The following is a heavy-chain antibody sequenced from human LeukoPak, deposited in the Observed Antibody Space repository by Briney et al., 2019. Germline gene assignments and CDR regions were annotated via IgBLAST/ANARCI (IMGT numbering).Heavy chain of an antibody. CDR2: VSNDGGNK. CDR3: ARDPVSVGLRINSDF. D-gene: IGHD3-3*01. J-gene: IGHJ4*02. Sequence: PGGSLRLSCAASGFTFDDYAMHWVRQAPGKGLEWVALVSNDGGNKYHADSVKGRFTISRDNSKNTLYLQMNSLRAEDTAVYYCARDPVSVGLRINSDFWGQGTLVTVSS. V-gene: IGHV3-30-3*01. CDR1: GFTFDDYA.